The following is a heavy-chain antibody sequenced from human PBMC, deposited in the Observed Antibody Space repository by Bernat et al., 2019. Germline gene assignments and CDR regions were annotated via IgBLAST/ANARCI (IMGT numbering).Heavy chain of an antibody. CDR2: INEGGSEK. Sequence: VQLVESGGGVVQPGRSLRLSCAASGFTFSIYCMTWVRQAPGKGLEWVADINEGGSEKYYVDSVKGRFTISRDNAKNSLYLEVNSLRAEDTAVYYCAGSGSAGSLDYWGQGTLVTVSS. CDR3: AGSGSAGSLDY. D-gene: IGHD6-25*01. J-gene: IGHJ4*02. V-gene: IGHV3-7*01. CDR1: GFTFSIYC.